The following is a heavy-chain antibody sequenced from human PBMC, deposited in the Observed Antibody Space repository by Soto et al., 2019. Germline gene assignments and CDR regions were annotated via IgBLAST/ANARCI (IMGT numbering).Heavy chain of an antibody. V-gene: IGHV4-30-2*01. Sequence: PSETRSLTCAVSGGSISSGGYSWSWIRQPPGKGLEXXXYXYXXXSXXXXPSLKSRVTISVDRSKNQLSLKLSSVTAADTAVYYCARGVSYVQHWGQGTLVTVSS. CDR2: XYXXXSX. CDR3: ARGVSYVQH. D-gene: IGHD3-16*01. CDR1: GGSISSGGYS. J-gene: IGHJ1*01.